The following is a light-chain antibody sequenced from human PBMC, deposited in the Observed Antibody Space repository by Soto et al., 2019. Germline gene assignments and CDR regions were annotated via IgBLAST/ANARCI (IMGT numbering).Light chain of an antibody. CDR1: SSDVGAFNY. J-gene: IGLJ2*01. CDR2: EVS. CDR3: GSYTTTSTLVV. V-gene: IGLV2-14*01. Sequence: QSVLTQPASVSGSPGQSIIISCTGTSSDVGAFNYVSWYQQHPGEAPKLLIFEVSNRPSGVSNRFSGSKSGITASLTISGLQPEDEADYYCGSYTTTSTLVVFGGGTQLTVL.